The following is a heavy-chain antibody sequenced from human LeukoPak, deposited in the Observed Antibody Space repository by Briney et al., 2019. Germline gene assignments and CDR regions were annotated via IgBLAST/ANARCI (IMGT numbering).Heavy chain of an antibody. V-gene: IGHV3-48*01. D-gene: IGHD7-27*01. CDR2: IDKTSSNI. CDR3: ARESYWGSSAKGFDY. CDR1: GFIFTDYS. J-gene: IGHJ4*02. Sequence: GGSLRLSCAASGFIFTDYSINWVRQAPGKGLEWISYIDKTSSNIYYADSVKGRFTISRDNAKNSLYLQMNSLRAEDTAVYYCARESYWGSSAKGFDYWGQGTLVTVSS.